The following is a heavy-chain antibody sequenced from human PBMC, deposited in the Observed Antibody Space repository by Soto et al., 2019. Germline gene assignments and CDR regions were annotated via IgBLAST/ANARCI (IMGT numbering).Heavy chain of an antibody. D-gene: IGHD2-15*01. J-gene: IGHJ6*03. CDR2: IWYDGSNK. CDR3: ARDRVGYCSGGSCYHYYYYMDV. CDR1: GFTFSSYG. Sequence: GGSLRLSCAASGFTFSSYGMHWVRQAPGKGLEWVAVIWYDGSNKYYADSVKGRFTISRDNSKNTLYLQMNSLRAEDTAVYYCARDRVGYCSGGSCYHYYYYMDVWGKGTTVTVSS. V-gene: IGHV3-33*01.